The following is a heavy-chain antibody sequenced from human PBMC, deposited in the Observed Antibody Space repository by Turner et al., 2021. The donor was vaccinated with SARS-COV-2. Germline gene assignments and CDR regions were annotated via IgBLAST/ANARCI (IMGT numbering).Heavy chain of an antibody. V-gene: IGHV3-30*18. Sequence: QVQLVESGGGVVQPGRSLRLSCEASGFTFSTYGMHWVRQAPGKGLEWVAVISYDGNNKYYADSVKGRFTISRDNSKNTLYLQMNSLRAEDTAVYYCAKSLGGYWYFDLWGRGTLVTVSS. J-gene: IGHJ2*01. CDR3: AKSLGGYWYFDL. CDR1: GFTFSTYG. CDR2: ISYDGNNK.